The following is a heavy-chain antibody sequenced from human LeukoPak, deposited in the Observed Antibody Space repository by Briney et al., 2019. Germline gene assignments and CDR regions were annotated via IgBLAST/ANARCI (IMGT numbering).Heavy chain of an antibody. CDR3: ASYDFWSGYLDY. D-gene: IGHD3-3*01. Sequence: SETLSLTCAVYGGSFSGYYWSWIRQPPGKGLEWIGSIYYSGSTYYNPSLKSRVTISVDTSKNQFSLKLSSVTAADTAVYYCASYDFWSGYLDYWGQGTLVTVSS. CDR2: IYYSGST. V-gene: IGHV4-34*01. J-gene: IGHJ4*02. CDR1: GGSFSGYY.